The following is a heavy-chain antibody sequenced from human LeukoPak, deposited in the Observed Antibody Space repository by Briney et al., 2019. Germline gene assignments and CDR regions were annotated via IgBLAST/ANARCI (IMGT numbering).Heavy chain of an antibody. V-gene: IGHV3-23*01. J-gene: IGHJ3*02. CDR1: GFTFSSHW. CDR3: AKEQRITMIVVSGDAFDI. D-gene: IGHD3-22*01. Sequence: GGSLRLSCAASGFTFSSHWMSWVRRAPGKGLEWVSAISGSGGSTYYADSVKGRFTISRDNSKNTLYLQMNSLRAEDTAVYYCAKEQRITMIVVSGDAFDIWGQGTMVIVSS. CDR2: ISGSGGST.